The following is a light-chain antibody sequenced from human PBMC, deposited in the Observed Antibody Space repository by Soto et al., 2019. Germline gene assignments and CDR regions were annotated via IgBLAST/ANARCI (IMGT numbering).Light chain of an antibody. V-gene: IGKV1-39*01. CDR1: QSISSY. CDR2: AAS. Sequence: PLTQSPTSLSASVGDRVTITCRASQSISSYLNWYQQKPGKAPKLLIYAASSLQSGVPSRFSGSGSGTDFTLTISSLQPEDFATYYCQQSYSTLTWTFSQGTNVDIK. J-gene: IGKJ1*01. CDR3: QQSYSTLTWT.